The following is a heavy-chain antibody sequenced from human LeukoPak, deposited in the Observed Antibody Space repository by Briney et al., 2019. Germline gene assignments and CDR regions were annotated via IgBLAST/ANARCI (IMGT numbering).Heavy chain of an antibody. CDR2: IYYSGST. Sequence: PSETLSLTCTVSGGSISSYYWSWIRQPPGKGLEWIGYIYYSGSTNYNPSLKSRVTISVDTSKNQFSLKLSSVTAADTAVYYCARDVGIVGASSWFDPWGQGTPVTVSS. CDR1: GGSISSYY. J-gene: IGHJ5*02. D-gene: IGHD1-26*01. CDR3: ARDVGIVGASSWFDP. V-gene: IGHV4-59*01.